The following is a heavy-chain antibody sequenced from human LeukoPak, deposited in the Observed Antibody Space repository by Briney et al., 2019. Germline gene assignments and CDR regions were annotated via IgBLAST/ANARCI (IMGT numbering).Heavy chain of an antibody. CDR2: ISYDGSNK. CDR1: GFTFSSYA. Sequence: GGSLRLSCAASGFTFSSYAMHWVRQAPGTGLEWVAVISYDGSNKYYADSVKGRFTISRDNSKNTLYLQMNSLRAEDTAVYYCARAAYHYGMDVWGQGTTVTVSS. V-gene: IGHV3-30-3*01. J-gene: IGHJ6*02. CDR3: ARAAYHYGMDV.